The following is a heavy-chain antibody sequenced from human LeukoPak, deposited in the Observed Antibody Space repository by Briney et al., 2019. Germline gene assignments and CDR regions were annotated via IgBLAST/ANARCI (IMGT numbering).Heavy chain of an antibody. CDR2: SNAGNGNT. CDR3: ARVGYGSGIIYDC. J-gene: IGHJ4*02. Sequence: GASVKVCCKASGYTFTSYVMHWVSQAPGQRLEWMGWSNAGNGNTKYSQKFQGRVTITRDTSASTAYMELSSLRSKDTAVYYCARVGYGSGIIYDCRGQGTLVTVSS. CDR1: GYTFTSYV. D-gene: IGHD3-10*01. V-gene: IGHV1-3*01.